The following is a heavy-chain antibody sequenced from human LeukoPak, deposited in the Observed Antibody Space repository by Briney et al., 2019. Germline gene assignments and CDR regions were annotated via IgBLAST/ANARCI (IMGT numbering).Heavy chain of an antibody. J-gene: IGHJ6*02. D-gene: IGHD3-3*01. CDR1: GYTFISYD. CDR3: ARAYDFWSGSYGMDV. Sequence: ASVKVSCKASGYTFISYDINWVRQATGQGLEWMGWMNPNSGNTGYAQKFQGRVTMTRNTSISTAYMEVSSLRSEDTAVYYCARAYDFWSGSYGMDVWGQRTTVTVSS. V-gene: IGHV1-8*01. CDR2: MNPNSGNT.